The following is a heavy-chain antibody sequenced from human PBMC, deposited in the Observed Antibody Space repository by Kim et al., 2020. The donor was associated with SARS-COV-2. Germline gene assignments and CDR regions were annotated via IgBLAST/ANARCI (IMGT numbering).Heavy chain of an antibody. D-gene: IGHD2-15*01. CDR3: ARRQFPYCSGGSCYPDYYYYGMDV. J-gene: IGHJ6*02. CDR1: GYSFTSYW. V-gene: IGHV5-51*01. Sequence: GESLKISCKGSGYSFTSYWIGWVRQMPGKGLEWMGIIYPGDSDTRYSPSFQGQVTISADKSISTAYLQWSSLKASDTAMYYCARRQFPYCSGGSCYPDYYYYGMDVWGQGTTVTVSS. CDR2: IYPGDSDT.